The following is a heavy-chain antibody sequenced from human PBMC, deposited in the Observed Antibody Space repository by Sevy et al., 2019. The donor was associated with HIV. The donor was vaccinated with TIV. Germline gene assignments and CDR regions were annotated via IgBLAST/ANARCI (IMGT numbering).Heavy chain of an antibody. J-gene: IGHJ6*02. Sequence: ASVKVSCKASGYTFTGYYMHWVRQAPGQGLEGMGRINPNSGGTNYAQKFQGRVTMTRDTSFSTASMELGRLGSDDTAVYYCARDLRPNCTNGVCYKGYYYGMDVWGQGTTVTVSS. CDR1: GYTFTGYY. D-gene: IGHD2-8*01. V-gene: IGHV1-2*06. CDR3: ARDLRPNCTNGVCYKGYYYGMDV. CDR2: INPNSGGT.